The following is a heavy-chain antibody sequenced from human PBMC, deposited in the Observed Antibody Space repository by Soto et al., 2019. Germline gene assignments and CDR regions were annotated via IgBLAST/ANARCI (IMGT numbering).Heavy chain of an antibody. V-gene: IGHV3-15*01. J-gene: IGHJ4*02. Sequence: GGSLRLSCAASGFTFSNAWMSWVRQAPGKGLEWVGRIKSKTDGGTTDYAAPVKGRFTISRDDSKNTLYLQMNSLKTEDTAVYYCTTVVDFDWLSLFDYWGQGTLVTVSS. CDR1: GFTFSNAW. CDR3: TTVVDFDWLSLFDY. CDR2: IKSKTDGGTT. D-gene: IGHD3-9*01.